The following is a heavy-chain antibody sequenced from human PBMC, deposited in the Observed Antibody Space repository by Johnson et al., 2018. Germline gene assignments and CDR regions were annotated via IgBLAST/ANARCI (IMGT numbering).Heavy chain of an antibody. Sequence: QVRLVQAGAEVKKPGSSMEVSCKASGGTFSSYAISWVRQAPGQGLEWMGGIIPIFGTANYAQKFQGRVTITADESTSTAYMELSSLRAEDTAVYYCARGARPYYDSSGGDAFDIWGQGTMVTVSA. D-gene: IGHD3-22*01. CDR1: GGTFSSYA. CDR3: ARGARPYYDSSGGDAFDI. CDR2: IIPIFGTA. J-gene: IGHJ3*02. V-gene: IGHV1-69*12.